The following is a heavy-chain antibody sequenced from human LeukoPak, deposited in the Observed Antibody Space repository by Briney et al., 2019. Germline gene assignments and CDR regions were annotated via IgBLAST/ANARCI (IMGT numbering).Heavy chain of an antibody. J-gene: IGHJ2*01. CDR2: IYYSGST. Sequence: SETLSLTCTVSGGSISSSSYYWGWIRQPPGKGLGWIGSIYYSGSTYYNPSLKSRVTISVDTSKNQFSLKLSSVTAADTAVYYCARDKDIVVVTAIRPDYWYFDLWGRGTLVTVSS. V-gene: IGHV4-39*07. CDR3: ARDKDIVVVTAIRPDYWYFDL. CDR1: GGSISSSSYY. D-gene: IGHD2-21*02.